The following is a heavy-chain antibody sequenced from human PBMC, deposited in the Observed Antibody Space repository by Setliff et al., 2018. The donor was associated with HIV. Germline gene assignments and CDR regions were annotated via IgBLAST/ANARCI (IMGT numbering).Heavy chain of an antibody. Sequence: ASVKVSCKASGYTFISYGISWVRQAPGQGLEWMGIINPSGGSTAYPQKFQGRVTMTRDTSTSTAYMELNSLRSEDTAVYYCARGSDSGSYSYYYGMDVWGQGTTVTV. CDR3: ARGSDSGSYSYYYGMDV. CDR2: INPSGGST. J-gene: IGHJ6*02. D-gene: IGHD3-10*01. V-gene: IGHV1-46*01. CDR1: GYTFISYG.